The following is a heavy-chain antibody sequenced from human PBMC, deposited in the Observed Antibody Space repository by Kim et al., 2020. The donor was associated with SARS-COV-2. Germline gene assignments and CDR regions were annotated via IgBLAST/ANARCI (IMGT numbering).Heavy chain of an antibody. CDR2: ISYDASEI. CDR3: AKDSGYSLYYLDW. CDR1: GFPFSNYG. V-gene: IGHV3-30*18. J-gene: IGHJ4*02. Sequence: GGSLRLSCAASGFPFSNYGIHWVRQAPGKGLEWVGQISYDASEIDYADSVKGRFTISRDDSKNTGYLEMSSLGAEDSAVYYCAKDSGYSLYYLDWWGQGTLVTVPS. D-gene: IGHD3-9*01.